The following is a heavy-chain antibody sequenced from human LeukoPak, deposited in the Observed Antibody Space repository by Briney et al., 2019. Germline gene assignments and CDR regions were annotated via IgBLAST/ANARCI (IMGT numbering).Heavy chain of an antibody. CDR1: GYTFTNYY. V-gene: IGHV1-46*01. CDR2: INPSGGST. Sequence: ASVKVSCKASGYTFTNYYMHWVRQAPGQGFEWMGMINPSGGSTSYAQKFQGRVTITGDASASTAYMELSSLRSEDTAVFYCARTGSSRWHGDHYYFDYWGQGTLVTVSS. J-gene: IGHJ4*02. D-gene: IGHD6-13*01. CDR3: ARTGSSRWHGDHYYFDY.